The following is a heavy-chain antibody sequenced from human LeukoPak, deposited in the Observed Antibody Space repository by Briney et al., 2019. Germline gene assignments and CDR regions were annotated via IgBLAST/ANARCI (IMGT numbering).Heavy chain of an antibody. CDR3: ASTRQASYPRGYFDY. Sequence: SVKVSCKASGGTFSSYAISWVRQAPGQGLEWMGGIIPIFGTANYAQKFQGRVTITTDESTSTAYMELSSLRSVDTAVYYCASTRQASYPRGYFDYWGQGTLVTVSS. V-gene: IGHV1-69*05. J-gene: IGHJ4*02. CDR1: GGTFSSYA. D-gene: IGHD2-15*01. CDR2: IIPIFGTA.